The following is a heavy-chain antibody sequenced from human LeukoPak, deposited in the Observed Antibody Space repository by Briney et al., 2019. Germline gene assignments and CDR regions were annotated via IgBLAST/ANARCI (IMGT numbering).Heavy chain of an antibody. CDR1: GYGFTSYW. V-gene: IGHV5-51*01. CDR2: IYPRDSDI. CDR3: SRQPGTSLDY. Sequence: KPGESLKISCKASGYGFTSYWIGWVRQLPGKGLEWMGIIYPRDSDITYSPSFQGQVTISVDKSISTAYLQWSSLKASDTAMYYCSRQPGTSLDYWGLGTLVTVSS. D-gene: IGHD3-10*01. J-gene: IGHJ4*02.